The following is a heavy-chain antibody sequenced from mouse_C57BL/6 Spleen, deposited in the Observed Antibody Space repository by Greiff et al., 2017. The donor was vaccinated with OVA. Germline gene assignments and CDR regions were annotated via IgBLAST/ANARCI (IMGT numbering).Heavy chain of an antibody. CDR2: IYPGDGDT. V-gene: IGHV1-80*01. CDR3: AAPDYHLYAMDY. D-gene: IGHD2-4*01. J-gene: IGHJ4*01. CDR1: GYAFSSYW. Sequence: QVQLQQSGAELVKPGASVKISCKASGYAFSSYWMNWVKQRPGKGLEWIGQIYPGDGDTNYNGKFKGKATLTADKSSSTAYMQLSSLTSEDSAVYFCAAPDYHLYAMDYWGQGTSVTVSS.